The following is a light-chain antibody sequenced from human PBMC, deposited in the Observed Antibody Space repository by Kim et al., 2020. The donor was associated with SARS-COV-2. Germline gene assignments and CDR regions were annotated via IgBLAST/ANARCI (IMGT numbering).Light chain of an antibody. CDR1: SSDVGGYKY. CDR3: SSYTSSHTYV. J-gene: IGLJ1*01. CDR2: DVS. V-gene: IGLV2-14*03. Sequence: QSALTQPASVSGSPGQSITISCTGTSSDVGGYKYVSWYQQHPGKDPKLMIYDVSERPSGVSNRFSGSKSGNTASLTISGLQAEDEADYYCSSYTSSHTYVHGTVTKVAVL.